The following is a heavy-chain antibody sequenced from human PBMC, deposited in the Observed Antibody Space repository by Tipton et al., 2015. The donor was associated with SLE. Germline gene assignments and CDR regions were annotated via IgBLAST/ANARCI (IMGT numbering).Heavy chain of an antibody. J-gene: IGHJ4*02. V-gene: IGHV5-51*03. D-gene: IGHD6-19*01. CDR2: IYPDDSDT. CDR3: ARLAVAGTTPLDY. CDR1: GYSFFNYW. Sequence: QLVQSGAEVKKPGESLKISCKSSGYSFFNYWIGWVRQMPGKGLEWIGIIYPDDSDTRYSPSSQGQVTISADKSISTAYLQWNSLRASDTAMYYCARLAVAGTTPLDYWGQGTLVTVSS.